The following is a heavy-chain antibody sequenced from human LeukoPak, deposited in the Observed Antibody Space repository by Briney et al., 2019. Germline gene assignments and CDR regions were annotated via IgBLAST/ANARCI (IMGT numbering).Heavy chain of an antibody. CDR1: GDSMSSYY. J-gene: IGHJ4*02. Sequence: PSETLSLTCTVSGDSMSSYYWNFIRQPAGKGLEWIGRIHTSWTTYYNPSLKSRITISVDTSRNQFSLSLTSVTSADTAVYYCARQGYSSGWVAFYHFDYWGQGTLVTVSS. CDR2: IHTSWTT. V-gene: IGHV4-4*07. D-gene: IGHD6-19*01. CDR3: ARQGYSSGWVAFYHFDY.